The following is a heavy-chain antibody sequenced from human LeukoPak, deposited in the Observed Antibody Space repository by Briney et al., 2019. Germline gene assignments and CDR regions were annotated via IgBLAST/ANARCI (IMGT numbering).Heavy chain of an antibody. Sequence: SVKVSCKASGGTFSSYAISWVRQAPGQGLEWMGRIIPIFGTANYAQKFQGRATITTDESTSTAYMELSSLRSEDTAVYYCARGHSSGPGDYWGQGTLVTVSS. D-gene: IGHD6-19*01. J-gene: IGHJ4*02. V-gene: IGHV1-69*05. CDR3: ARGHSSGPGDY. CDR2: IIPIFGTA. CDR1: GGTFSSYA.